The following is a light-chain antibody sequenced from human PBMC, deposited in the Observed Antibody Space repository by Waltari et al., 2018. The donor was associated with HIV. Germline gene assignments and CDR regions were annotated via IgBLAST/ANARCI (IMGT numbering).Light chain of an antibody. V-gene: IGLV1-44*01. CDR3: AAWDDSLNGPV. CDR2: RHK. CDR1: GSNIGRTN. Sequence: QSVLTQSPSASGTPGQRVTISCSRSGSNIGRTNVHWYQRVPGTSPKLLIYRHKRRPSGVPDRFSGSKSGASASLAISGLQSEDEADYYCAAWDDSLNGPVFGGGTRLTVL. J-gene: IGLJ2*01.